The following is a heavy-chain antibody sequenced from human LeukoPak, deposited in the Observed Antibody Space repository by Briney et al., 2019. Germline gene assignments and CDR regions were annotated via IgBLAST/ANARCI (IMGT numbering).Heavy chain of an antibody. CDR3: PRQSYASGWNPFDY. V-gene: IGHV3-23*01. Sequence: PGGSLRLSCAASGFTFSNYAMSWVRQAPGKGLEWVSTSSGGGITTYYADSAKGQFTISRDNSKNTMFLQMSSLRADDTAVYYCPRQSYASGWNPFDYWGQGILVTVSS. CDR2: SSGGGITT. CDR1: GFTFSNYA. J-gene: IGHJ4*02. D-gene: IGHD6-19*01.